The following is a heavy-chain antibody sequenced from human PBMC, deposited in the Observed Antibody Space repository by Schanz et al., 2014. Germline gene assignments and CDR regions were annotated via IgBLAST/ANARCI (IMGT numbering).Heavy chain of an antibody. CDR1: TFTFGDYA. J-gene: IGHJ4*02. Sequence: EVQLVESGGGLVQPGGSLRLSCSASTFTFGDYAMTWVRQAPGKGLEWVSAINTGVNTYYADSVRGRFTMSRDDSKNTLYLQMNSLRAEDTAVYYCARPPHDSSGYYPFDYWGQGTLVTVSS. CDR2: INTGVNT. V-gene: IGHV3-23*04. D-gene: IGHD3-22*01. CDR3: ARPPHDSSGYYPFDY.